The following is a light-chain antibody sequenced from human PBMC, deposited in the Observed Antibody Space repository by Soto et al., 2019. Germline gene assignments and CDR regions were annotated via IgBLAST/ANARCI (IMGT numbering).Light chain of an antibody. V-gene: IGKV3-20*01. CDR1: QSVSSY. J-gene: IGKJ5*01. CDR2: GAT. CDR3: QQCGSSPIT. Sequence: ENVLTQSPGTLSVSPGERATLSCRASQSVSSYLAWYQQKPGQAPRLLIYGATNRIIGIPDRFSGSVSGTDFTLTISRLEPEDFAVYYCQQCGSSPITFGQGTRLEIK.